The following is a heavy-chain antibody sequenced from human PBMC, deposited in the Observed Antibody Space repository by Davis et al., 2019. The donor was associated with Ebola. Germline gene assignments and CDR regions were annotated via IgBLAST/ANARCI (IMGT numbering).Heavy chain of an antibody. CDR3: ASGLRGYSYGNWFDP. Sequence: PGASLRLSCVASGFTFSSYSMDWIRQAPGKGLEWVSSITSNSYIYYADSVKGRFTISRDNAENSLYLQMNSLRAEDTAVYYCASGLRGYSYGNWFDPWGQGTLVTVSS. J-gene: IGHJ5*02. V-gene: IGHV3-21*01. CDR1: GFTFSSYS. D-gene: IGHD5-18*01. CDR2: ITSNSYI.